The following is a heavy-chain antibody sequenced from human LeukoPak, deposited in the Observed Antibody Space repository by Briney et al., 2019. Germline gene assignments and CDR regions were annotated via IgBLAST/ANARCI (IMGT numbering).Heavy chain of an antibody. CDR2: ISGSGGST. CDR1: GFTFSSYA. CDR3: AKVGYSSSWYIFYYYGMDV. Sequence: GGSLRLSCAASGFTFSSYAMSWVRQAPGKGLEWVSAISGSGGSTYYADSVKGRFTISRDNFKNTLYLQMNSLRAEDTAVYYCAKVGYSSSWYIFYYYGMDVWGQGTTVTVSS. J-gene: IGHJ6*02. D-gene: IGHD6-13*01. V-gene: IGHV3-23*01.